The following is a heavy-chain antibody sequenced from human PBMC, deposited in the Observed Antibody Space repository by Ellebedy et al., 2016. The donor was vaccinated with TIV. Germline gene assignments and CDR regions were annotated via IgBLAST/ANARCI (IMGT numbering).Heavy chain of an antibody. J-gene: IGHJ4*02. CDR3: AKDHYGDYPRFDY. V-gene: IGHV3-7*03. D-gene: IGHD4-17*01. CDR1: GFTFSIYW. Sequence: GESLKISCAASGFTFSIYWMSWVRQAPGKGLECVANIKQDGSEKYYVDSVKGRFTISRDNAKNSLYLQMNSLRAEDTAVYYCAKDHYGDYPRFDYWGQGTLVTVSS. CDR2: IKQDGSEK.